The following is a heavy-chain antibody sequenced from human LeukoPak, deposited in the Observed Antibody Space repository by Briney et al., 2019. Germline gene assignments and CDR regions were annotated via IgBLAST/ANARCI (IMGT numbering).Heavy chain of an antibody. CDR3: ARGAMVRGVIRSSYYFDY. CDR1: GGSISSYY. Sequence: PSETLSLTCTVSGGSISSYYWSWIRQPPGKGLEWIGYIYYSGSTNYNPSLKSRVTISVDTSKNQFSLKLSSVTAADTAVHYCARGAMVRGVIRSSYYFDYWGQGTLVTVSS. V-gene: IGHV4-59*01. J-gene: IGHJ4*02. D-gene: IGHD3-10*01. CDR2: IYYSGST.